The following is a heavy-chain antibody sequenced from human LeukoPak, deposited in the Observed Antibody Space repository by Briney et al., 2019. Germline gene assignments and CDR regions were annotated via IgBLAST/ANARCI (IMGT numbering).Heavy chain of an antibody. CDR1: GFTFSSYG. V-gene: IGHV3-30*02. CDR3: AKDRGTAYSFDY. Sequence: GGSLRLSCAASGFTFSSYGMHWVRQAPGKGLEGVAFIRYDGSNKYYADSVKGRFTISRDNSKNTLYLQMNSLRAEDTAVYYCAKDRGTAYSFDYWGQVTLVTVSS. J-gene: IGHJ4*02. CDR2: IRYDGSNK.